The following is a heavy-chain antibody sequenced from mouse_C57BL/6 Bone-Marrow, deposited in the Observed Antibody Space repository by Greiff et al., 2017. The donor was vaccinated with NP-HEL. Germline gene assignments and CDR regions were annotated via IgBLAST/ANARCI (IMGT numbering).Heavy chain of an antibody. CDR2: INYDGSST. J-gene: IGHJ2*01. CDR1: GFTFSDYY. V-gene: IGHV5-16*01. Sequence: EVQLVESEGGLVQPGSSMRLSCTASGFTFSDYYMAWVRQVPEKGLEWVANINYDGSSTYYLDSLKSRFIISRDNAKNNLYLQMSSLKSEDTATYYCARDRGGWLLTLDYWGQGTTLTVSS. D-gene: IGHD2-3*01. CDR3: ARDRGGWLLTLDY.